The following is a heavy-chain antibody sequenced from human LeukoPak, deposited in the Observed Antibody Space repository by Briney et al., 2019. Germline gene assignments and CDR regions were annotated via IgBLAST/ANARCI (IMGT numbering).Heavy chain of an antibody. CDR2: IYYSGST. V-gene: IGHV4-59*01. J-gene: IGHJ4*02. D-gene: IGHD3-10*01. CDR1: GCSISSYY. CDR3: AMAGGSGTYYVDY. Sequence: SESLSLTCTVSGCSISSYYWSWIRQPPGKGLEWIGYIYYSGSTNYNPSLKSRVTISLDTSKNQFSLKLSSVTAADTAVYYCAMAGGSGTYYVDYWGQGTLVTVSS.